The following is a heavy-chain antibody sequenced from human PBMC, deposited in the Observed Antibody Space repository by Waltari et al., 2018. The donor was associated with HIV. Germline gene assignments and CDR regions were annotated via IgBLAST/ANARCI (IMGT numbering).Heavy chain of an antibody. CDR2: IIPILGKT. Sequence: QVQLVESGPEVKKPGSSMNVSCKASGGTLSSYTISWVRQAPGPGLEWMGRIIPILGKTNYAQRFQGRVTITADKSTSTAYMELSSLRSEDTAVYYCTREFADGYNQKAHAFDIWGQGTMVTVSS. V-gene: IGHV1-69*08. D-gene: IGHD5-12*01. J-gene: IGHJ3*02. CDR1: GGTLSSYT. CDR3: TREFADGYNQKAHAFDI.